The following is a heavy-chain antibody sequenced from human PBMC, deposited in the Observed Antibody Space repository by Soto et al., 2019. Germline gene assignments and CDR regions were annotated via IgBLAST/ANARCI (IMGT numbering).Heavy chain of an antibody. J-gene: IGHJ5*02. CDR3: ARDRYYDSSGMGWFDP. Sequence: GGSLRLACAASVFTFSSYSMDWVRQAPGKGLEWVSYISSSSSTIYYADSVKGRFTISRDNAKNSLYLQMNSLRDEDTAVYYCARDRYYDSSGMGWFDPWGQGTLVTVSS. CDR2: ISSSSSTI. D-gene: IGHD3-22*01. V-gene: IGHV3-48*02. CDR1: VFTFSSYS.